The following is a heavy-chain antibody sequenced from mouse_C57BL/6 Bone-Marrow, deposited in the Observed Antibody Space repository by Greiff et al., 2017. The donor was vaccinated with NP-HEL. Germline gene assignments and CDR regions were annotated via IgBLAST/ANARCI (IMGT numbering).Heavy chain of an antibody. CDR1: GFTFSDYY. V-gene: IGHV5-12*01. CDR2: ISNGGGST. CDR3: ASAGSGTY. Sequence: EVQLVESGGGLVQPGGSLKLSCAASGFTFSDYYMYWVRQTPEKRLEWVAYISNGGGSTYYPDTVKGRFTISRDNAKNTLYLQMSRLKSEDTAMYYCASAGSGTYWGQGTLVTVSA. D-gene: IGHD6-1*01. J-gene: IGHJ3*01.